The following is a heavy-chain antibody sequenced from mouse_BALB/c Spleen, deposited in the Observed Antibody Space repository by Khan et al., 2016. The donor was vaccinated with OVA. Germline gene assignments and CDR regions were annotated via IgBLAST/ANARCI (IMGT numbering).Heavy chain of an antibody. CDR1: GYSFTGYN. V-gene: IGHV1-39*01. CDR2: IDPYYGGA. Sequence: VQLQQSGPELEKPGASVKISCKASGYSFTGYNMNWVKQSNGKSLEWSGNIDPYYGGATYNQKLKGKATLTVAQSSSTAYMKLQSLTSEDSAVYYCTSGYGHYFRYYFAYWGQGTPLTVSS. D-gene: IGHD1-2*01. CDR3: TSGYGHYFRYYFAY. J-gene: IGHJ2*01.